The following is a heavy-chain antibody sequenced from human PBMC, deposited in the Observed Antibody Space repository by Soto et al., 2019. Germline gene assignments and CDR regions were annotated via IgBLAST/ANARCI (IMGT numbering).Heavy chain of an antibody. Sequence: SETLSLTCTVSGGSISSYYWSWIRQPPGKGLEWIGYIYYSGSTNYNPSLKSRVTISVDTSKNQFSLKLSSVTAADTAVYYCASAIVVVPAAIYYMDVWGKGTTVTVSS. D-gene: IGHD2-2*01. CDR1: GGSISSYY. CDR2: IYYSGST. J-gene: IGHJ6*03. V-gene: IGHV4-59*01. CDR3: ASAIVVVPAAIYYMDV.